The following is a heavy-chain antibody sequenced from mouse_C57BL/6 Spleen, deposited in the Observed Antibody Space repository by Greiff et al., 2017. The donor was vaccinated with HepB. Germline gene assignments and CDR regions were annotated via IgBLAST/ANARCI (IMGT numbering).Heavy chain of an antibody. Sequence: LVEPGASVKISCKASGYTFTDYYMNWVKQSHGKSLEWIGDINPNNGGTSYNQKFKGKATLTVDKSSSTAYMELRSLTSEDSAVYYCARNYYGSSYWFAYWGQGTLVTVSA. D-gene: IGHD1-1*01. CDR1: GYTFTDYY. CDR2: INPNNGGT. CDR3: ARNYYGSSYWFAY. J-gene: IGHJ3*01. V-gene: IGHV1-26*01.